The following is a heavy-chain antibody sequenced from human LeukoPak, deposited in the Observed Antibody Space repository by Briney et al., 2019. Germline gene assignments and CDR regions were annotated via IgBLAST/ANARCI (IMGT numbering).Heavy chain of an antibody. J-gene: IGHJ2*01. CDR3: ATGGVTGSGPHWHFDL. CDR1: GYSFTSYC. D-gene: IGHD3-16*01. V-gene: IGHV5-51*01. CDR2: IYPGDSDT. Sequence: GESLKISCKGSGYSFTSYCIGWVRQMPGKGLEWMGIIYPGDSDTRYSPSFQGQVTISADKSISTAYLQWSSLKASDTAMYYCATGGVTGSGPHWHFDLWGRGTLVTVSS.